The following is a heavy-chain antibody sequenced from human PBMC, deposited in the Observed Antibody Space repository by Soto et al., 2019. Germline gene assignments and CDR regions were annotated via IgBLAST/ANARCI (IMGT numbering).Heavy chain of an antibody. J-gene: IGHJ4*02. V-gene: IGHV1-8*01. D-gene: IGHD3-10*01. CDR1: GYTFTSYD. CDR3: ATGITMVRGVRTLDY. CDR2: MNPNSGNT. Sequence: QVQLVQSGAEVKKPGASVKVSCKASGYTFTSYDINWVRQATGQGLEWMGWMNPNSGNTGYAQKFQGRVTMPRNTSISTGYMELSSLRSEDTAVYYCATGITMVRGVRTLDYWGQGTLVTVSS.